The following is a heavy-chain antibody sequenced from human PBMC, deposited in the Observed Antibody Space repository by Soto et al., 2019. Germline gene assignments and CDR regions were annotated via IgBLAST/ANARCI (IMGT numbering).Heavy chain of an antibody. CDR1: GYTFSSSA. Sequence: QVRLVQSGPEVKKPEASVKVSCKASGYTFSSSAISWVRQAPGQGPEWMGWISSSGVTNYAQNFQGRDTLTVDSSTTTAYMEVRRLSSADTAIYYCARDHGGYGTFDYWGQGTLVTVSS. CDR3: ARDHGGYGTFDY. D-gene: IGHD5-12*01. J-gene: IGHJ4*02. CDR2: ISSSGVT. V-gene: IGHV1-18*04.